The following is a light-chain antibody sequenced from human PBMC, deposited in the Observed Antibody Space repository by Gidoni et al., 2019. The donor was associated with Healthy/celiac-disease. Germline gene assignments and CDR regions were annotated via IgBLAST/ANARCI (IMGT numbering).Light chain of an antibody. J-gene: IGKJ3*01. CDR1: QSISNN. Sequence: IVLTQTPATLSVSPGERATLSCRASQSISNNLAWYQQKPGQAPRLLIYAASTRAAGIPAEFSSSGSATEFTLTISSLQSEDFAVYYCQKYNNWPRSFGPGTKVDIK. V-gene: IGKV3-15*01. CDR2: AAS. CDR3: QKYNNWPRS.